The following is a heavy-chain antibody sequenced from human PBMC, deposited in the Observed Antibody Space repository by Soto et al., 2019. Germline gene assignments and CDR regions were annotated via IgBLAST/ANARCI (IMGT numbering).Heavy chain of an antibody. CDR1: AGPISGSY. J-gene: IGHJ5*01. V-gene: IGHV4-59*12. CDR2: IHYTGSA. Sequence: PSETLSLTCTVSAGPISGSYWGWIRQSPGRELELGAYIHYTGSASYNPSLKRRVTMSIDTSKKQFSLKVKSVNTADAAVDYCLKVSRIAAPGTWFDPWGQGILVTVSS. D-gene: IGHD6-13*01. CDR3: LKVSRIAAPGTWFDP.